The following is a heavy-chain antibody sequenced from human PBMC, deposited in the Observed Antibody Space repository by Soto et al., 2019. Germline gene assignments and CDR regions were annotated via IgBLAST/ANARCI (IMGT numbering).Heavy chain of an antibody. CDR1: GYSFTSYL. D-gene: IGHD3-3*01. CDR2: IYPSDSYT. V-gene: IGHV5-10-1*01. Sequence: GESLKISCGGSGYSFTSYLISWVRQMPGKGLELMGRIYPSDSYTNYSPSFQGHVTISADKSISTAYLQWSSLKASDTAMYYCARLGGTMYYDFWSGYYTDYYYGMDVWGQGTTVTVSS. CDR3: ARLGGTMYYDFWSGYYTDYYYGMDV. J-gene: IGHJ6*02.